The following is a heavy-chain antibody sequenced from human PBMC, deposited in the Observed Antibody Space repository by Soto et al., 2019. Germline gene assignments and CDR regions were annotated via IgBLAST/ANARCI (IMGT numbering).Heavy chain of an antibody. CDR1: GFTFDDYA. D-gene: IGHD5-12*01. Sequence: GGSLRLSCAASGFTFDDYAMHWVRQAPGKGLEWVSGISWNSGSIGYADSVKGRFTISRDNAKNSLYLQMNSLRAEDTALYYCAKDFLRYSGYDLSGFDYWGQGTLVTVSS. CDR3: AKDFLRYSGYDLSGFDY. J-gene: IGHJ4*02. CDR2: ISWNSGSI. V-gene: IGHV3-9*01.